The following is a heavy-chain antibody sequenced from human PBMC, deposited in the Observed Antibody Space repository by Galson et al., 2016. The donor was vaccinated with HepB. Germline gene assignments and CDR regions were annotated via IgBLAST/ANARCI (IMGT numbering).Heavy chain of an antibody. V-gene: IGHV3-49*03. D-gene: IGHD5-24*01. CDR2: IRSKAYGGTT. J-gene: IGHJ4*02. CDR3: TRGGVATTRRGFDY. CDR1: GFTFGDYA. Sequence: SLRLSCAASGFTFGDYAMSWFRQAPGKGLEWVGFIRSKAYGGTTEYAASVKGRFTISRDDSKSIAYLQMNSLKTEETAVYYCTRGGVATTRRGFDYWGQGTLVTVSS.